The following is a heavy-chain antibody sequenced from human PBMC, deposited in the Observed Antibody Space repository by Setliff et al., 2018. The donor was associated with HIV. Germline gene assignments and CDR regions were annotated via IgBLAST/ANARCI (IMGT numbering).Heavy chain of an antibody. CDR1: GYSFTSYW. Sequence: GESPKISCKGSGYSFTSYWIGWVRQMPGKGLEWMGIIYPGDSDTRYSPSFQGQVTISADKSISTAYLQWSSLKASDTAMYYCARLGAYCSSTSCYSYYYYYYYMDVWGKGTTVTVSS. J-gene: IGHJ6*03. V-gene: IGHV5-51*01. D-gene: IGHD2-2*02. CDR3: ARLGAYCSSTSCYSYYYYYYYMDV. CDR2: IYPGDSDT.